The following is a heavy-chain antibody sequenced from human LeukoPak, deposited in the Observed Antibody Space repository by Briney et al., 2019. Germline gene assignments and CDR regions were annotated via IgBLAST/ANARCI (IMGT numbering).Heavy chain of an antibody. CDR2: ISYDGNDK. CDR3: AKDAHVIAVAGNEDY. D-gene: IGHD6-19*01. J-gene: IGHJ4*02. CDR1: GFTFSSYG. V-gene: IGHV3-30*18. Sequence: GGSLRLSCAASGFTFSSYGMHWVRQAPGKGLEWVAVISYDGNDKYYTDSVKGRFTISRDNSKNTLYLQMNSLRAEDTAVYYCAKDAHVIAVAGNEDYWGRGTLVTVSS.